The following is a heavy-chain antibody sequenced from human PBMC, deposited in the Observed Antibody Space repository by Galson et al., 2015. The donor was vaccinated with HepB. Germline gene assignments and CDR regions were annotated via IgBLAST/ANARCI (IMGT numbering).Heavy chain of an antibody. D-gene: IGHD2-8*01. CDR2: ISGSGGNT. Sequence: SLRLSCAGSGFTFSTYAMTWVRQAPGKGLEWVSSISGSGGNTYYADSVRGRFTISRDNSKNTLYLQMDSLRAEDTAIYYCATEGTPVYAIRSLHQGPIGLPPGTLLQEHLWG. CDR3: ATEGTPVYAIRSLHQGPIGLPPGTLLQEHL. J-gene: IGHJ6*01. V-gene: IGHV3-23*01. CDR1: GFTFSTYA.